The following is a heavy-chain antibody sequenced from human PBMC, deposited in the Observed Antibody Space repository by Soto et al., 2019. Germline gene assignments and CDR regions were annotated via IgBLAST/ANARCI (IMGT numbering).Heavy chain of an antibody. D-gene: IGHD5-12*01. CDR1: GGTFTSDA. CDR2: ITPVFETP. Sequence: QVQLVQSGAEVKQPGSSVRVACEVSGGTFTSDAISWVRQAPGQGLEWMGGITPVFETPNYAQKFQGRVTITADESTEATGTAYIELNRLTSDDTAVYYCARAIHGYNYRVDFWGQGTTVTVS. CDR3: ARAIHGYNYRVDF. J-gene: IGHJ6*02. V-gene: IGHV1-69*01.